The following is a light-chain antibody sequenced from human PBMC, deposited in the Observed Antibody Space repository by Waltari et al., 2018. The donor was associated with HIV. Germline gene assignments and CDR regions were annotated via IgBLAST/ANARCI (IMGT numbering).Light chain of an antibody. CDR2: TTS. CDR3: QQSHSVPLT. J-gene: IGKJ3*01. V-gene: IGKV1-39*01. CDR1: QTISSF. Sequence: IQLTQSPSSLSASVGDSVTITCRASQTISSFLNWYQQKPGKAPKLLIYTTSSLHGGVPSRFRGSGSGTTFTLTISSLQPEDFATYYCQQSHSVPLTFGPGTKLDF.